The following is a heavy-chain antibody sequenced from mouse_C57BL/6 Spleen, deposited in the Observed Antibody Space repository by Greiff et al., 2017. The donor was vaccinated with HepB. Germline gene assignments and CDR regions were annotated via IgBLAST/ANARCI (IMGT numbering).Heavy chain of an antibody. V-gene: IGHV5-15*01. Sequence: EVQGVESGGGLVQPGGSLKLSCAASGFTFSDYGMAWVRQAPRKGPEWVAFISNLAYSIYYADTVTGRFTISRENAKNTLYLEMSSLRSEDTAMYYCARSEGSSYGYAMDYWGQGTSVTVSS. CDR2: ISNLAYSI. D-gene: IGHD1-1*01. CDR1: GFTFSDYG. CDR3: ARSEGSSYGYAMDY. J-gene: IGHJ4*01.